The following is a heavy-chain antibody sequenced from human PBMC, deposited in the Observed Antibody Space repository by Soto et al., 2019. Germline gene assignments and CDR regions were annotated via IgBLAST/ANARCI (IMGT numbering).Heavy chain of an antibody. CDR1: GFTFSSYA. J-gene: IGHJ5*02. V-gene: IGHV3-23*01. Sequence: EVQLLESGGGLVQPGGSLRLSCAASGFTFSSYAMSWVRQAPGKGLEWVSAISGSGGSTYYADSVKGRFTISRDNSKNTLYLQMNGLRAEDTAVYYCAKDLQSIAAVGTPWFDPWGQGTLVTVSS. CDR2: ISGSGGST. D-gene: IGHD6-13*01. CDR3: AKDLQSIAAVGTPWFDP.